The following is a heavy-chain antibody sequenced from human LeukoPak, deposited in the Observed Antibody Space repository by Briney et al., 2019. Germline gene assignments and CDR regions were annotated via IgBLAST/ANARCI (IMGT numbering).Heavy chain of an antibody. CDR3: ALQRTGLFDY. D-gene: IGHD5-18*01. Sequence: GGSLRLSCAASRFTFSSYWMTWVRQAPGKGLEWVANIKQDGSEKYYVDSVKGRFTISRDNAKNSLYLQMNSLRTEDTAVYYCALQRTGLFDYWGQGTLVTVSS. V-gene: IGHV3-7*01. CDR1: RFTFSSYW. CDR2: IKQDGSEK. J-gene: IGHJ4*02.